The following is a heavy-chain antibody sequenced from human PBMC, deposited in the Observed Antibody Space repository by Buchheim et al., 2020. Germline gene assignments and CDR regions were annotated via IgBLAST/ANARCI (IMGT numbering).Heavy chain of an antibody. D-gene: IGHD2-15*01. CDR2: ISYDGSNK. Sequence: QVQLVESGGGVVQPGRSLRLSCAASGFTFSSYGMHWVRQAPGKGLEWVAVISYDGSNKYYADSVKGRFTISRDNSKNTLYLQMNSLRAEDTAVYYCARSEVVVAATGSWGQGTL. CDR3: ARSEVVVAATGS. V-gene: IGHV3-30*19. CDR1: GFTFSSYG. J-gene: IGHJ4*02.